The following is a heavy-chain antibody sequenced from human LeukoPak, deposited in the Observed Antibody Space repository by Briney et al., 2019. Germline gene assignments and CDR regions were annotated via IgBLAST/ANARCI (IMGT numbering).Heavy chain of an antibody. D-gene: IGHD6-19*01. V-gene: IGHV1-69*04. CDR2: IIPVLGVS. Sequence: SVKVSCKTSGGSFSSYVVTWVRQAPGQGLEWMGRIIPVLGVSNFAQKFQGRVTITADKSTKTAHMELSRLESGDTAVYYCTRDQGPGIAVAGKSYYYYGMDVWGQGTTVTVSS. CDR1: GGSFSSYV. CDR3: TRDQGPGIAVAGKSYYYYGMDV. J-gene: IGHJ6*02.